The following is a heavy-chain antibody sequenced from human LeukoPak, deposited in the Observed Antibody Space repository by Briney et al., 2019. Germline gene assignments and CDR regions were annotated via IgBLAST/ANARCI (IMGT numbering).Heavy chain of an antibody. J-gene: IGHJ4*02. V-gene: IGHV3-13*01. Sequence: GGSLRLSCAASGFTVSKYAIFWGRQATGKHLEWVAAIGTAGDTYYSDSVKGRFTIYRENANNSLYLQMNSLGAADTAVYYCARQDFGGPLDYWGQGTLVTVSS. CDR1: GFTVSKYA. CDR3: ARQDFGGPLDY. D-gene: IGHD3-10*01. CDR2: IGTAGDT.